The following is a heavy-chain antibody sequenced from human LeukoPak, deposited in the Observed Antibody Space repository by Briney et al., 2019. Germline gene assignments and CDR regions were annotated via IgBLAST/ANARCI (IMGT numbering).Heavy chain of an antibody. J-gene: IGHJ4*02. CDR1: ESTFSSYN. CDR2: ISSRNTYI. Sequence: PGGSLRLSCAASESTFSSYNMNWVRQAPGKGLEWVSSISSRNTYIYYADSVKGRFTISRDNAKNSLYLQMNSLRAEDTAVYCCARDFAVAGLDYWGQGTLVTVSS. CDR3: ARDFAVAGLDY. V-gene: IGHV3-21*01. D-gene: IGHD6-19*01.